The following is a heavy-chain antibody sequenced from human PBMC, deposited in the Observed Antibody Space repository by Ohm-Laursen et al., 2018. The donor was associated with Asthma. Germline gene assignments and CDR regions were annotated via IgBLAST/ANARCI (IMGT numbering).Heavy chain of an antibody. CDR3: ARLHCSSTSCYWDY. V-gene: IGHV1-3*01. CDR2: INAGNGNT. CDR1: GYTFTSYA. Sequence: GSSVKVSCKASGYTFTSYAMHWVRQAPGQRLEWMGWINAGNGNTKYSQKFQGRVTITRDTSASTAYMELSSLRSEDTAVYYCARLHCSSTSCYWDYWGQGTLVTVSS. J-gene: IGHJ4*02. D-gene: IGHD2-2*01.